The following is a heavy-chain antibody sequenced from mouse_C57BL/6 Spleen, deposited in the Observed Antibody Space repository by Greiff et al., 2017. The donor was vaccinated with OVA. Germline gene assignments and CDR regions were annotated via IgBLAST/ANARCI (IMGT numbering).Heavy chain of an antibody. CDR2: IDPNSGGT. CDR3: ARGDSSGPGFAY. D-gene: IGHD3-2*02. V-gene: IGHV1-72*01. Sequence: QVQLKQPGAELVKPGASVKLSCKASGYTFTSYWMHWVKQRPGRGLEWIGRIDPNSGGTKYNEKFKSKATLTVDKPSSTAYMQLSSLTSEDSAVYYCARGDSSGPGFAYWGQGTLVTVSA. CDR1: GYTFTSYW. J-gene: IGHJ3*01.